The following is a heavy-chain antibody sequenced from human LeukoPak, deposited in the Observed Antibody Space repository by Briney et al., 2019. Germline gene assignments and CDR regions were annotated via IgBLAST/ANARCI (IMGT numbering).Heavy chain of an antibody. CDR1: GFTFSRSA. CDR3: AKDGLYYDGSEHVYYFDS. CDR2: IIYSGGAT. V-gene: IGHV3-23*01. D-gene: IGHD3-22*01. J-gene: IGHJ4*02. Sequence: GESLRLSCAASGFTFSRSAMTWVRQGPGTGLEFVASIIYSGGATYYADSVKGRFTIPRDNSKNTLYLQMNSLRAEDTALYYCAKDGLYYDGSEHVYYFDSWGQGTLVTVSS.